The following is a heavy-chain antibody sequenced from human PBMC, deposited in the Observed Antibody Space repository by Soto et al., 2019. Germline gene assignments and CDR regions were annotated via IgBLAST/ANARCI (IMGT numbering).Heavy chain of an antibody. CDR1: GGTFSSYT. V-gene: IGHV1-69*02. J-gene: IGHJ6*02. CDR3: ARHMADCSSTSCHGGHLKYYYYGMYV. Sequence: SVKVSCKASGGTFSSYTISWVRQAPGQGLEWMGRIIPILGIANYAQKFQGRVTITADKSTSTAYMELSSLRSEDTAVYYCARHMADCSSTSCHGGHLKYYYYGMYVWG. CDR2: IIPILGIA. D-gene: IGHD2-2*01.